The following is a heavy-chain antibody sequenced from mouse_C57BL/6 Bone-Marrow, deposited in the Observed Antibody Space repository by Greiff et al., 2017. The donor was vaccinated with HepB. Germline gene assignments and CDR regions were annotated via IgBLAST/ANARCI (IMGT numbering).Heavy chain of an antibody. Sequence: EVQGVESGGGLVQPGGSLKLSCAASGFTFSDYYMYWVRQTPEKRLEWVAYISNGGGSTYYPDTVKGRFTLSRDNAKNTLYLQMSRLKSEDTAMYYCARQKRRNSNYDAMDYWGQGTSVTVSS. CDR2: ISNGGGST. D-gene: IGHD2-5*01. J-gene: IGHJ4*01. CDR1: GFTFSDYY. V-gene: IGHV5-12*01. CDR3: ARQKRRNSNYDAMDY.